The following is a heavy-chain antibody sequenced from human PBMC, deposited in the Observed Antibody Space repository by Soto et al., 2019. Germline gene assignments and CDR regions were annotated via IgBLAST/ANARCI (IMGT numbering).Heavy chain of an antibody. V-gene: IGHV1-69*01. J-gene: IGHJ5*02. CDR1: GGTFSSYA. CDR2: IIPIFGTA. CDR3: ARVRSGNWFDP. D-gene: IGHD3-16*01. Sequence: QVQLVQSGAEVKKPGSSVKVSCKASGGTFSSYAISWVRQAPGQGLEWMGGIIPIFGTANYAQKFQGRVTNTPEETTSTAYMGLSSPESGDTAVYYCARVRSGNWFDPWGQGTLVTVSS.